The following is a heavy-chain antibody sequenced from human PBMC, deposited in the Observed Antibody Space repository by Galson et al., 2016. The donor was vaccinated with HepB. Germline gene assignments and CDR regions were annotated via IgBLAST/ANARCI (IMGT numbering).Heavy chain of an antibody. Sequence: TLSLTCAVSGGSISSGGYSWSWIRQPPGKGLEWIGYIYHSGSTHYNPSLKSRVTISVDRSKNQSSLKLSSVTAADTAVYYCARWDGIGWFDPWGQGTLVIVSS. CDR1: GGSISSGGYS. CDR3: ARWDGIGWFDP. J-gene: IGHJ5*02. D-gene: IGHD1-26*01. CDR2: IYHSGST. V-gene: IGHV4-30-2*01.